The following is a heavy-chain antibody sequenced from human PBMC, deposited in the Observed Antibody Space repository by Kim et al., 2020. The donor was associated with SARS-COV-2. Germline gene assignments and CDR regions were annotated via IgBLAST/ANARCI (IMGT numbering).Heavy chain of an antibody. CDR2: IIPIFGTA. D-gene: IGHD3-22*01. CDR1: GGTFSSYA. J-gene: IGHJ4*02. Sequence: VKVSCKASGGTFSSYAISWVRQAPGQGLEWMGGIIPIFGTAKYAQKFLDRVTVTADESTSTAYMELSSLRSEDTAVYYCARDDPYDSSGAYFEYWGQGTLVTVSS. V-gene: IGHV1-69*13. CDR3: ARDDPYDSSGAYFEY.